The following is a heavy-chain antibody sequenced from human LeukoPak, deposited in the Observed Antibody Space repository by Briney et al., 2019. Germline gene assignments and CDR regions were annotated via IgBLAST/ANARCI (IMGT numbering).Heavy chain of an antibody. Sequence: SETLSLTCTVSGGSISSYYWSWLRQPAGKGLEWIGRVYISGSTNYNPSLKSRVSMSLDTSKNQFSLKLSSVTAADTAVYYCARALPGYFDYWGQGTLVTVSS. CDR1: GGSISSYY. J-gene: IGHJ4*02. D-gene: IGHD3-10*01. V-gene: IGHV4-4*07. CDR3: ARALPGYFDY. CDR2: VYISGST.